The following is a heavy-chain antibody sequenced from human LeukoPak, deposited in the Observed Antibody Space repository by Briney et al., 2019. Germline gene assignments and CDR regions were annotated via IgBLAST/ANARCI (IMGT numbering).Heavy chain of an antibody. CDR1: GFTFSSYA. V-gene: IGHV3-23*01. Sequence: GGSLRLSCAASGFTFSSYAMSWVRQAPGKGLEWVSAISGSGGSTYYADSVKGRFTISRDNSKNTLYLQMNSLRAEDTAVYYCVRDEPISMIRGVIDYWGQGTLATVSS. CDR2: ISGSGGST. CDR3: VRDEPISMIRGVIDY. J-gene: IGHJ4*02. D-gene: IGHD3-10*01.